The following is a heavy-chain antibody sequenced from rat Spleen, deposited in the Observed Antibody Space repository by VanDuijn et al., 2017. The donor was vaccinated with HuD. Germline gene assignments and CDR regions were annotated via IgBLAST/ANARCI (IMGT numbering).Heavy chain of an antibody. CDR2: ISPSGGST. J-gene: IGHJ3*01. V-gene: IGHV5S23*01. CDR3: AGGWFAY. CDR1: GFTFSNYY. Sequence: EVQLVESGGDLIQPGRSLKLSCAASGFTFSNYYMAWVRQAPTKGLEWVASISPSGGSTYYRDSVKGRFTISRDNAKNTQYLQMDSLRSEDTATYYGAGGWFAYWGHGTLVTVSS.